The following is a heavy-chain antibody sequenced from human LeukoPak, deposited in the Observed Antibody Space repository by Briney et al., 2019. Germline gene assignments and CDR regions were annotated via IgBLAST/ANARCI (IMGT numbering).Heavy chain of an antibody. D-gene: IGHD6-19*01. Sequence: GGSLRLSCAASGLTFSSYAMSWVRQAPGKGLEWVSAISGSGGSTYYADSVKGRFTISRDNSKNTLYLQMNSLRAEDTAVYYCAKVFAVARAFDYWGQGTLVTVSS. J-gene: IGHJ4*02. V-gene: IGHV3-23*01. CDR2: ISGSGGST. CDR1: GLTFSSYA. CDR3: AKVFAVARAFDY.